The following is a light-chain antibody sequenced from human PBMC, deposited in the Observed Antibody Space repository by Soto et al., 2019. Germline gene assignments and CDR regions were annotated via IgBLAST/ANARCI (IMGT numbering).Light chain of an antibody. CDR2: EVS. Sequence: QSALTQPASVSGSPGQSITISCTGTSSDVGSYNLVSWYQQHPGKAPKLMIYEVSKRPSGVSNRFSGSKSGNTASLTISGLLAEDEADYYCCSYAGSSIHVVFGGGTKVTVL. CDR3: CSYAGSSIHVV. J-gene: IGLJ2*01. CDR1: SSDVGSYNL. V-gene: IGLV2-23*02.